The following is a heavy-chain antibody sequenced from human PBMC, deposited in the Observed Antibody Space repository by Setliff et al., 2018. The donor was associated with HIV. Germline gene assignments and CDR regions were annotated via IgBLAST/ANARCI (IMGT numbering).Heavy chain of an antibody. V-gene: IGHV1-3*01. CDR1: GYTFTAYV. CDR2: INAGNGNT. Sequence: ASVKVSCKASGYTFTAYVMHWVRQAPGQRLEWMGWINAGNGNTNYSQKFQGRVTFIRDTSASTAYMELSSLRSEDTAVYYCARGPGASGGTSVQNFDYWGQGTLVTVSS. J-gene: IGHJ4*02. D-gene: IGHD3-16*01. CDR3: ARGPGASGGTSVQNFDY.